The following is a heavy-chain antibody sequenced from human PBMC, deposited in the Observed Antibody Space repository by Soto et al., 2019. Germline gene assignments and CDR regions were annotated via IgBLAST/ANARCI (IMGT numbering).Heavy chain of an antibody. V-gene: IGHV4-61*01. J-gene: IGHJ5*02. Sequence: QVQLQESGPGLVKPSETLSLTCTVSGDSVSSSTYYWSWIRQPPGKGLEWIGYIYNSGSTNYNPSLKSRATISGDTPKNQFFRKLSPATAADTAGYYWGRKAPTPTGFHPWGQGPPVPV. CDR2: IYNSGST. CDR1: GDSVSSSTYY. CDR3: GRKAPTPTGFHP. D-gene: IGHD3-9*01.